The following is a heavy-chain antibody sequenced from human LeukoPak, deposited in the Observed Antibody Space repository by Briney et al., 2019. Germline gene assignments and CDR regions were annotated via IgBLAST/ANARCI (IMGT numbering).Heavy chain of an antibody. CDR1: GGSISSASYY. D-gene: IGHD2-15*01. Sequence: SQTLSLTCTVSGGSISSASYYWSWIRQPAGKGLEWIGRIYISGSTNYNPSLKSRVTISVDTSKNQFSLKLSSVTAADTAVYYCARVNPTDIFDYWGQGALVTVSS. J-gene: IGHJ4*02. V-gene: IGHV4-61*02. CDR3: ARVNPTDIFDY. CDR2: IYISGST.